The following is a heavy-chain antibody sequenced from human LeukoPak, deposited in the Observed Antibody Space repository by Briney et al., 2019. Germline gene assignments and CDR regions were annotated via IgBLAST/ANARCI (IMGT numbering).Heavy chain of an antibody. Sequence: GGSLRLSCAASGFTFSSYSMNWVRQAPGKGLEWVSSISSSSSYIYYADSVKGRFTISRDNAKNSLYLRMNSLRAEDTAVYYCARDLYYYYGMDVWGQGTTVTVSS. CDR1: GFTFSSYS. J-gene: IGHJ6*02. CDR2: ISSSSSYI. CDR3: ARDLYYYYGMDV. V-gene: IGHV3-21*01.